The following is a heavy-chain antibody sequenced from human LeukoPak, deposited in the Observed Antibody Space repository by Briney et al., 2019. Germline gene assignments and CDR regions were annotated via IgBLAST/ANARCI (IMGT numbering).Heavy chain of an antibody. V-gene: IGHV3-48*03. D-gene: IGHD2-15*01. J-gene: IGHJ5*02. CDR2: ISSSGSTI. Sequence: GGSLRLSCAASGFTFSSYEMNWVRQAPGKGLEWVTYISSSGSTIYYADSVKGRFTISRDNAKNSLYLQMNSLRAEDTAVYYCARECRVAASKYNWFDPWGQGTLVTVSS. CDR1: GFTFSSYE. CDR3: ARECRVAASKYNWFDP.